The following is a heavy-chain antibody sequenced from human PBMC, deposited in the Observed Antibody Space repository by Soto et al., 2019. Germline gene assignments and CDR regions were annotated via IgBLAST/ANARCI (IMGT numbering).Heavy chain of an antibody. Sequence: QVQLVQSGAEVKKPGASVMVSCKASGYTFIAYYMHWVRQAPGQGLEWMGWINPNSGDTNSAQKFQGRVTMTRDTSFSTVYMAMSRLRSDDTAVYYCARGDYYDTRGIDHWGQGTLVTVSS. D-gene: IGHD3-22*01. V-gene: IGHV1-2*02. J-gene: IGHJ4*02. CDR1: GYTFIAYY. CDR2: INPNSGDT. CDR3: ARGDYYDTRGIDH.